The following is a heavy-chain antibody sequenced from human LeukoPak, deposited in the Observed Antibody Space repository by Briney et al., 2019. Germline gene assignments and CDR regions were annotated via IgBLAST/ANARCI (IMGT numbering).Heavy chain of an antibody. CDR2: IYYTGNT. Sequence: WETRSLTCTVSGVSISSSYSYWGWIRQPPGMGLEWIGSIYYTGNTYYNASLKSQVSISIDTSKNQFSLKLTSVTAADTAVYYCARQTGSGLFILPGGQGTLVTVSS. CDR3: ARQTGSGLFILP. V-gene: IGHV4-39*01. D-gene: IGHD3/OR15-3a*01. J-gene: IGHJ4*02. CDR1: GVSISSSYSY.